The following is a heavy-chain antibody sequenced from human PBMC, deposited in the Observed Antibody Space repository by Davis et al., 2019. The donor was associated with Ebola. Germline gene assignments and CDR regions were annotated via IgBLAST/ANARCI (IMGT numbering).Heavy chain of an antibody. D-gene: IGHD3/OR15-3a*01. CDR1: GESFSAYY. J-gene: IGHJ4*02. CDR2: IHQSGST. V-gene: IGHV4-34*01. Sequence: PSETLSLTCAVYGESFSAYYWNWIRQSPGKGLEWIGEIHQSGSTNYNPSLKSRVTISVDTSKNQFSLELSSVTAADTAVYYCASPHQIRGRNYFDCWGQGTLVTVSS. CDR3: ASPHQIRGRNYFDC.